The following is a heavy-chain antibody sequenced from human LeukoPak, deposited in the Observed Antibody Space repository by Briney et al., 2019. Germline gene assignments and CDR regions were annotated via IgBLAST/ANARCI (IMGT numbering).Heavy chain of an antibody. V-gene: IGHV4-4*02. Sequence: PSETLSLTCAVSGGSISSSNWWSWVRQPPGKGLEWIGEIYHSGSTNYNPSLKSRVTISVDRSKNRFSLKLSSVTAADTAVYYCARCPTRVWYSSSCHWDYWGQGTLVTVSS. J-gene: IGHJ4*02. D-gene: IGHD6-13*01. CDR1: GGSISSSNW. CDR3: ARCPTRVWYSSSCHWDY. CDR2: IYHSGST.